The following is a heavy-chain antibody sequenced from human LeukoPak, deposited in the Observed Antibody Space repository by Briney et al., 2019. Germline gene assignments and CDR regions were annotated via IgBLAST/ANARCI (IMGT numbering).Heavy chain of an antibody. CDR2: MNQDGSEK. Sequence: PGRSLRLSCAASGFTFSSYGMHWVRQAPGKGLEWVANMNQDGSEKYYVDSVKGRFTISRDNAKNSLYLQMNNLRAEDTAVYYCVREIGNTGSYDWGQGTLVTVSS. J-gene: IGHJ4*02. V-gene: IGHV3-7*03. CDR3: VREIGNTGSYD. D-gene: IGHD1-26*01. CDR1: GFTFSSYG.